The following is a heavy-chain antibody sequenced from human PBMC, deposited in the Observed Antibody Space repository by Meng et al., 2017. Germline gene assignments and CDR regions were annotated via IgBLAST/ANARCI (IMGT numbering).Heavy chain of an antibody. Sequence: VQLQDSGPGLVKPSETLSLTGTVSGGSISSYYWSWIRQPPGKGLEWIGYIYYSGSTNYNPSLKSRVTISVDTSKNQFSLKLSSVTAADTAVYYCARLHYYDFWSGSHYFDYWGQGTLVTVSS. V-gene: IGHV4-59*01. CDR1: GGSISSYY. D-gene: IGHD3-3*01. J-gene: IGHJ4*02. CDR2: IYYSGST. CDR3: ARLHYYDFWSGSHYFDY.